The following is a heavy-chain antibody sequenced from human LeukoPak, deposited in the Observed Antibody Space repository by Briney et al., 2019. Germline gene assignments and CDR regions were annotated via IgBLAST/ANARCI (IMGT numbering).Heavy chain of an antibody. Sequence: PGGSLRLSCVASGFTFSTSAMSWVRQAPGKGLEWVSAISGSGGKTYYADSVKGRFTISRDNSQNTLYLYMNSLRADDTAVYYCGKKMTSMVTVEYWGQGTLVTVSS. CDR3: GKKMTSMVTVEY. V-gene: IGHV3-23*01. CDR2: ISGSGGKT. CDR1: GFTFSTSA. J-gene: IGHJ4*02. D-gene: IGHD5-18*01.